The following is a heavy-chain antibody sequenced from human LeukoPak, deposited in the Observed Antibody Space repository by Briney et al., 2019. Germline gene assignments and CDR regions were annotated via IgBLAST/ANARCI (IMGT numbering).Heavy chain of an antibody. V-gene: IGHV4-59*08. J-gene: IGHJ4*02. CDR3: ARHWLDSGTPDRFDY. CDR2: IYYTGST. Sequence: SETLSLTCTVSGGSISSYYWSWIRQPPGKGLEWIGYIYYTGSTNYNPSLKSRVTISVDTSKNQFSLKLSSVTAADTAVYYCARHWLDSGTPDRFDYWGQGTLVTVSS. D-gene: IGHD3-10*01. CDR1: GGSISSYY.